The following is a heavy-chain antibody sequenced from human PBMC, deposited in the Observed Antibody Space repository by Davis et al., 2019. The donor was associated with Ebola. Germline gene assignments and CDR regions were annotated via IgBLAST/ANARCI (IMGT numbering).Heavy chain of an antibody. V-gene: IGHV1-2*04. CDR1: GYTFTSYG. Sequence: ASVKVSCKASGYTFTSYGISWVRQAPGQGLEWMGWINPNSGGTNYAQKFQGWVTMTRDTSISTAYMELSRLRSDDTAVYYCAREDYDLAIGRWYWFDPWGQGTLVTVSS. J-gene: IGHJ5*02. CDR2: INPNSGGT. CDR3: AREDYDLAIGRWYWFDP. D-gene: IGHD3-3*01.